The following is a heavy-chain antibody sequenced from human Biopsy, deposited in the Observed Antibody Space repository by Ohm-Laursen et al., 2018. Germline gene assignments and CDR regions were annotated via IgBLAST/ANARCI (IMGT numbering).Heavy chain of an antibody. CDR3: ARHGSRGARQNWFDS. Sequence: GESLRISCKGSGYIFTNYWIGWVRQVPGKGLEWVGIIFPSDSDSRYSPSFQGHVTMSVDKSINTVYLHWSGLRDSDSAIYFCARHGSRGARQNWFDSWGQGTLVTV. CDR1: GYIFTNYW. V-gene: IGHV5-51*01. J-gene: IGHJ5*01. D-gene: IGHD6-6*01. CDR2: IFPSDSDS.